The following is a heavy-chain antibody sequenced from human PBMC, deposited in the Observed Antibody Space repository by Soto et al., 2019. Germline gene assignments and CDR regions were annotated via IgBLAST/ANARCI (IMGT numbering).Heavy chain of an antibody. CDR2: VYYSDGT. D-gene: IGHD6-13*01. Sequence: SETLSLTCTVTGGSIGSYYWSWIRQSPGRGLEWIGCVYYSDGTNYNPSLKRRATMSMDKSDNQFSLRLRSVAAADTAVYYCARTESSSWSFFYYGMDVWGQGTTVTVSS. CDR1: GGSIGSYY. CDR3: ARTESSSWSFFYYGMDV. V-gene: IGHV4-59*01. J-gene: IGHJ6*02.